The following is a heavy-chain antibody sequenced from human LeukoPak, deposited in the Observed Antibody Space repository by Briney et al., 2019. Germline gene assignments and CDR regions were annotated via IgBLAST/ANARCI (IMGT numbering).Heavy chain of an antibody. CDR2: ISGSGGST. CDR1: GFTFSSYA. Sequence: PGGSLRLSCAAPGFTFSSYAMSWVRQAPGKGLEWVSAISGSGGSTYYADSVKGRFTISRDNSKNTLYLQMNSLRAEDTAVYYCAKKGTQPRSYSAFDIWGQGTMVTVSS. CDR3: AKKGTQPRSYSAFDI. V-gene: IGHV3-23*01. D-gene: IGHD1-26*01. J-gene: IGHJ3*02.